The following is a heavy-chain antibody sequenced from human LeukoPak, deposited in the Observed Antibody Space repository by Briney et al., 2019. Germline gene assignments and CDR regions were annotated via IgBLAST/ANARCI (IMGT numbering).Heavy chain of an antibody. J-gene: IGHJ4*02. CDR1: GGSLSGYY. Sequence: SETLSLTCAVYGGSLSGYYWSWIGQPPGKGLEWSGEINHSGSTNYNPSLKSRVTISVDTSKNQFSLKLSSVAAAGTAVYFCAAEYYYGSGSYEQFDYWGEATLVTVSS. D-gene: IGHD3-10*01. V-gene: IGHV4-34*01. CDR2: INHSGST. CDR3: AAEYYYGSGSYEQFDY.